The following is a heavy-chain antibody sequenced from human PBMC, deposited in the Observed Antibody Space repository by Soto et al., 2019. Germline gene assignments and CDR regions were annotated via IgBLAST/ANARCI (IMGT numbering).Heavy chain of an antibody. V-gene: IGHV4-30-4*08. CDR1: GGSISSGGYY. CDR3: ASRAKEYYYDSSGYVRI. CDR2: IYYSGST. J-gene: IGHJ3*02. D-gene: IGHD3-22*01. Sequence: SETLSLTCTVSGGSISSGGYYWSWIRQHPGKGLEWIGYIYYSGSTYYNPSLKSRVTISVDTSKNQFSLKLSSVTAADTAVYYCASRAKEYYYDSSGYVRIWGQGTMVTVSS.